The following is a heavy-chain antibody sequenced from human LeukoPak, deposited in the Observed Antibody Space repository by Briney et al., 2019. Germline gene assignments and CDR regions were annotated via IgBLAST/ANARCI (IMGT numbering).Heavy chain of an antibody. J-gene: IGHJ4*02. CDR2: IYSGGST. V-gene: IGHV3-66*01. CDR3: AGCRWNYHYFEH. Sequence: GGSLRLSCAASGFTVSGNYMTWVRQAPGKGLECVSVIYSGGSTYYADSVEGRFTISRDNSKNTLYLHMNSLRAEDTAVYYCAGCRWNYHYFEHWGQGTLVTVSS. CDR1: GFTVSGNY. D-gene: IGHD1-7*01.